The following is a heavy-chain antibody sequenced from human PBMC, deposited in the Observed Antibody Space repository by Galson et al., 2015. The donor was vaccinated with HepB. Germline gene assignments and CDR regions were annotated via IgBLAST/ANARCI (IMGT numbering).Heavy chain of an antibody. CDR3: ARERITMVRGVISGFNWFDP. V-gene: IGHV1-2*04. Sequence: SVKVSCKASGYTFTGYYMHWVRQAPGQGLEWMGWINPNSGGTNYAQKFQGWVTMTRDTSISTAYMGLSRLRSDDTAVYYCARERITMVRGVISGFNWFDPWGQGTLVTVSS. CDR2: INPNSGGT. J-gene: IGHJ5*02. CDR1: GYTFTGYY. D-gene: IGHD3-10*01.